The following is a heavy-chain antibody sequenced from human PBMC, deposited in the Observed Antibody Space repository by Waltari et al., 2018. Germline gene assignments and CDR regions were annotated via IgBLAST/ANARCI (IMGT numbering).Heavy chain of an antibody. CDR2: IYVGVRT. CDR3: ARGQPLYGMDV. Sequence: EVQLVESGGGLVQPGGSLRLSCAASGFTVSSNYMSWVRQAPGKGLEWVSVIYVGVRTNYATSVKGRFTISRDNSKNTLYLQMNGLMAEDTAVYYCARGQPLYGMDVWGQGTTVTVSS. CDR1: GFTVSSNY. V-gene: IGHV3-66*02. J-gene: IGHJ6*02.